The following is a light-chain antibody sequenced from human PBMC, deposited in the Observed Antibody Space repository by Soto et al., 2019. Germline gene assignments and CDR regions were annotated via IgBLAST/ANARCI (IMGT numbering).Light chain of an antibody. Sequence: DIQMTQSPSTLSASIGDTVTLTCRASQSLTGRLAWYQQKPGRPPKLLIYDVAILESGVPSRFSGSDSGTDCTLTTSSLRPDDFETFYCQQYKVYPYTFGQGTRLDI. CDR3: QQYKVYPYT. CDR2: DVA. J-gene: IGKJ2*01. CDR1: QSLTGR. V-gene: IGKV1-5*01.